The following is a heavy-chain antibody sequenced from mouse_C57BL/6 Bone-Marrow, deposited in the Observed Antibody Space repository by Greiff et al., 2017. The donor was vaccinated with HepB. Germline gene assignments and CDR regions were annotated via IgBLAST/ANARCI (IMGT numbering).Heavy chain of an antibody. CDR1: GFTFTDYY. J-gene: IGHJ4*01. CDR3: ARSYDYDFGWAMDY. CDR2: IRNKANGYTT. Sequence: EVQLVESGGGLVQPGGSLSLSCAASGFTFTDYYMSWVRQPPGKALEWLGFIRNKANGYTTEYSASVKGRFTISRDNSQSILYLQMNALRAEDSATYYCARSYDYDFGWAMDYWGQGTSVTVSS. D-gene: IGHD2-4*01. V-gene: IGHV7-3*01.